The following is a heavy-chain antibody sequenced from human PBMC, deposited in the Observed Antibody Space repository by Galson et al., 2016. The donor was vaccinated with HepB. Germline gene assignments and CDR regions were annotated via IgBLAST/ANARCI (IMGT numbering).Heavy chain of an antibody. D-gene: IGHD3/OR15-3a*01. J-gene: IGHJ4*02. V-gene: IGHV4-61*01. CDR2: MFHTGIT. Sequence: SETLSLTCTVSGVSVTSGSSYWTWIRQAPGKGLEWIGDMFHTGITDYNPSLKSRVTISVDTSSNQFSLSLNSVTAADTAFYYCARDQYSRRGGLALGRIRVDYWGQGIFVTVSS. CDR3: ARDQYSRRGGLALGRIRVDY. CDR1: GVSVTSGSSY.